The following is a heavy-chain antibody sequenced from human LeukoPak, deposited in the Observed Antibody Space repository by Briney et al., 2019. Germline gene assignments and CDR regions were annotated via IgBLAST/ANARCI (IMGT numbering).Heavy chain of an antibody. D-gene: IGHD5-18*01. V-gene: IGHV3-74*01. CDR2: VKGDGRTT. CDR3: ATGHSYGYDY. CDR1: GFTFSTYS. Sequence: GSLRLSCAASGFTFSTYSMSWVRQAPGKGLEWVSLVKGDGRTTIYADSVKGRFTISRDNAKNTLYLQMNSLRADDSGVYYCATGHSYGYDYWGQGVLVTVSS. J-gene: IGHJ4*02.